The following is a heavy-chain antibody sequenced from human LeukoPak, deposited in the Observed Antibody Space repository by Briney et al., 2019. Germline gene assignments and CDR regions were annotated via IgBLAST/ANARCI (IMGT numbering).Heavy chain of an antibody. V-gene: IGHV3-74*01. D-gene: IGHD3-10*01. CDR2: INSDGSST. CDR3: AKVPRNYYGSGSYNFYAAFDI. J-gene: IGHJ3*02. CDR1: GFTFSSYW. Sequence: PGGSLRLSCAASGFTFSSYWMHWVRQAPGKGLVWVSRINSDGSSTSYADSVKGRFTISRDNSKNTLYLQMNSLRAEDTAVYYCAKVPRNYYGSGSYNFYAAFDIWGQGTMVTVSS.